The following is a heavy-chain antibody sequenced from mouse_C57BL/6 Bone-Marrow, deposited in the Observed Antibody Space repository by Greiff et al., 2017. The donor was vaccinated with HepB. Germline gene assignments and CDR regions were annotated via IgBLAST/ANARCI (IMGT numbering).Heavy chain of an antibody. J-gene: IGHJ3*01. CDR2: IYPGSGST. Sequence: QVQLQQSGAELVKPGASVKMSCKASGYTFTSYWITWVKQRPGQGLEWIGDIYPGSGSTNYNEKFKSKATLTVDTSSSTAYMQLSSLTSEDSAVYYCARALDYGSSPFAYWGQGTLVTVSA. CDR1: GYTFTSYW. V-gene: IGHV1-55*01. CDR3: ARALDYGSSPFAY. D-gene: IGHD1-1*01.